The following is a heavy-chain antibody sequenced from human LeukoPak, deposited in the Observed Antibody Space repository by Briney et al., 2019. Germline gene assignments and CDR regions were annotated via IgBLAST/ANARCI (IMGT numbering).Heavy chain of an antibody. CDR3: ARFRAYYDILTGYPYYWYFDL. CDR1: GGSISSGDYY. Sequence: SETLSLTCTVSGGSISSGDYYWSWIRQPPGKGLEWIGYIYYSGSTYYNPSLKSRVTISVDTSKNQFSLKLSSVTAADTAVYYCARFRAYYDILTGYPYYWYFDLWGSGTLVTVSS. CDR2: IYYSGST. J-gene: IGHJ2*01. D-gene: IGHD3-9*01. V-gene: IGHV4-30-4*01.